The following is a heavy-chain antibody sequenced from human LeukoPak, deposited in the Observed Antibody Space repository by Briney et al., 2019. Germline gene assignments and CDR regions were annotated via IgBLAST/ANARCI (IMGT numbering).Heavy chain of an antibody. CDR3: ATSSYYGSGSGDY. V-gene: IGHV4-59*12. D-gene: IGHD3-10*01. CDR1: GGSISNYY. CDR2: MYYSGST. Sequence: PSETLSLTCTVSGGSISNYYWSWIRQPPGKGLEWIGNMYYSGSTYYNPSLKSRVTISVDTSKNHFSLKLSSVTAADTAVYYCATSSYYGSGSGDYWGQGTLVTVSS. J-gene: IGHJ4*02.